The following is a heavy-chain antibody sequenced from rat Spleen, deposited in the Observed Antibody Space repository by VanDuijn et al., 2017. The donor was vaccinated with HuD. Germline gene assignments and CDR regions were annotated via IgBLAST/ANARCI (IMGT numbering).Heavy chain of an antibody. CDR2: ITPGGGNT. CDR3: ARGDLGDGSYWLDY. J-gene: IGHJ2*01. D-gene: IGHD1-12*02. CDR1: RFTFSNYY. V-gene: IGHV5-25*01. Sequence: EVQLVESGGGLVQPGRSMKLSCAALRFTFSNYYMAWVRQAPTKGLEWVASITPGGGNTYYRDSVKGRFTISIDNAKSTLYLQMDSLRSEDTATYYCARGDLGDGSYWLDYWGQGVMVTVSS.